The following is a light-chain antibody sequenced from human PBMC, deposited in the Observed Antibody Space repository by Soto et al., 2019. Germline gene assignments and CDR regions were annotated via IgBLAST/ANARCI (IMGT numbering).Light chain of an antibody. V-gene: IGKV1-5*03. J-gene: IGKJ1*01. CDR2: KAS. CDR3: QQFYRYPWT. Sequence: DIQMTQSPSTLSAFVGDRVTITCRASQSVDTCLAWYQQKPGKAPHLLIYKASSLETGVPSRFSGSGSVTDFTLTISSLQPDDFATYYCQQFYRYPWTFGQGTKVEIK. CDR1: QSVDTC.